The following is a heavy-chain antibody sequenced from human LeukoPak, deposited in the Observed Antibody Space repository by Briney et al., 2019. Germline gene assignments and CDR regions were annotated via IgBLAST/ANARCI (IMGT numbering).Heavy chain of an antibody. V-gene: IGHV3-23*01. J-gene: IGHJ4*02. Sequence: GGSLRLSRAASGFTFDDYAMHWVRQAPGEGLEWVSSIKGGGGDPFYADSVRGRFTISRDKSKNTLYLQLNSLRAEDTAVYFCAQGGHDFNPFYYWGQGTLVTVSS. CDR3: AQGGHDFNPFYY. CDR1: GFTFDDYA. D-gene: IGHD2-21*02. CDR2: IKGGGGDP.